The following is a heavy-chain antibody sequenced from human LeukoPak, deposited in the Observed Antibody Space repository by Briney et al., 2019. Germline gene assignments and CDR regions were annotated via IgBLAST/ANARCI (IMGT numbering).Heavy chain of an antibody. CDR3: AKDGGLLYYYYYGIDV. Sequence: GGSLRLSCAASGFTFSSYGMHWVRQAQGKGLEWVAVISYDGSNQYYADSVKGRFSISRDRSKNTLYLQMNSLRIEDTAVYYCAKDGGLLYYYYYGIDVWGQGTTVTVSS. CDR2: ISYDGSNQ. CDR1: GFTFSSYG. V-gene: IGHV3-30*18. J-gene: IGHJ6*02. D-gene: IGHD3-22*01.